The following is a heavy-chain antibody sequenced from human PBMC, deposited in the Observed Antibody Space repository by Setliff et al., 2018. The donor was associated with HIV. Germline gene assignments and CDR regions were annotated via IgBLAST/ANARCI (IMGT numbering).Heavy chain of an antibody. CDR2: IYSGGST. CDR1: GFTVSSNY. D-gene: IGHD2-15*01. Sequence: GGSLRLSCAASGFTVSSNYMTWVRQAPGKGLEWVSVIYSGGSTYYADSVKGRFTISRDNSKNTLYLQMNSLRAEDTAVYYCARGALGYCSGGNYWGQGALVTVSS. J-gene: IGHJ4*02. CDR3: ARGALGYCSGGNY. V-gene: IGHV3-66*02.